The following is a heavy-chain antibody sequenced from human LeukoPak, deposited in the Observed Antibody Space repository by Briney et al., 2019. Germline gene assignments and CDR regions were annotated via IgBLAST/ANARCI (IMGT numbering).Heavy chain of an antibody. J-gene: IGHJ4*02. V-gene: IGHV4-31*03. CDR1: GGSISSGGYY. CDR2: IYYSGST. Sequence: SETLSLTCTVSGGSISSGGYYWSWIRQHPGKGLEWIGYIYYSGSTYYNPSLKSRATISVDTSKNQFSLKLSSVTAADTAVYYCARESLDPRSGGSRGYFDYWGQGTLVTVSS. CDR3: ARESLDPRSGGSRGYFDY. D-gene: IGHD2-15*01.